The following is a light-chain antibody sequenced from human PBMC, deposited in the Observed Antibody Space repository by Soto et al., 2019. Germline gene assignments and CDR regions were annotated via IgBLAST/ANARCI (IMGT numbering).Light chain of an antibody. CDR3: SSYTSSRTWV. CDR1: SGDVGAYNY. J-gene: IGLJ3*02. V-gene: IGLV2-14*01. CDR2: EVI. Sequence: QSALTQPASVSGSRVQSITISCTGTSGDVGAYNYVSWYQQHPGKAPKFMIYEVINRPSGVSNRFSGSKSGNTASLTISGLQAEDEADYYCSSYTSSRTWVFGGGTQLTVL.